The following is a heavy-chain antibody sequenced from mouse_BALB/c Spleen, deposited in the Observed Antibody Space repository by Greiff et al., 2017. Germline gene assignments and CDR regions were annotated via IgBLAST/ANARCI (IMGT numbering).Heavy chain of an antibody. V-gene: IGHV5-12-1*01. D-gene: IGHD1-1*01. CDR2: ISSGGGST. Sequence: DVMLVESGGGLVKPGGSLKLSCAASGFAFSSYDMSWVRQTPEKRLEWVAYISSGGGSTYYPDTVKGRFTISRDNAKNTLYLQMSSLKSEDTAMYYCARHEITTVVATPYAMDYWGQGTSVTVSS. J-gene: IGHJ4*01. CDR3: ARHEITTVVATPYAMDY. CDR1: GFAFSSYD.